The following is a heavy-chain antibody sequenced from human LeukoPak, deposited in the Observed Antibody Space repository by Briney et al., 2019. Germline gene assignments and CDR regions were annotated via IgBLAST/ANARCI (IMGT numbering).Heavy chain of an antibody. D-gene: IGHD6-13*01. V-gene: IGHV3-23*01. Sequence: GESLRLSCAASGFTFSSYAMSWGRQAPGKGLEWGSGTTSSGDGTSYAHPVKGRFTISRENSKTPLYLQMNSLRAEDTAIYYCAKDFSGRTSWHRVDDWGQGTLVTVSS. CDR3: AKDFSGRTSWHRVDD. CDR2: TTSSGDGT. J-gene: IGHJ4*02. CDR1: GFTFSSYA.